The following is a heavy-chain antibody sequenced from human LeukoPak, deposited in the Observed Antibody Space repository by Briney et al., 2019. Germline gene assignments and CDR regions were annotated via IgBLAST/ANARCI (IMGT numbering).Heavy chain of an antibody. D-gene: IGHD5-24*01. J-gene: IGHJ4*02. CDR3: ARGAEIIGLTDFDY. CDR2: IGTYGGDT. Sequence: ASVKVSCKATSRISWVRQAPGQGLEWMGWIGTYGGDTYYAQKFQGRITVTTDTSTSTAYMELRSLRSDDTAVYYCARGAEIIGLTDFDYWGQGTLVTVSS. CDR1: TSR. V-gene: IGHV1-18*01.